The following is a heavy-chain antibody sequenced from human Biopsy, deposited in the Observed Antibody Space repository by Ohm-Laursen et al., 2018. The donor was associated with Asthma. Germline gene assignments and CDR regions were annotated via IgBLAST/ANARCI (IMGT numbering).Heavy chain of an antibody. V-gene: IGHV1-24*01. CDR2: HDHEEGGT. D-gene: IGHD4-17*01. CDR3: ASDFPKDYVRYNFQF. Sequence: ASAKASCKISGYSLTDLSMHGVRQAPGQGLEWMGGHDHEEGGTVNARRFQGRVTMTEDTSTDTAYMELSSLSSDDTAVYYCASDFPKDYVRYNFQFWGQGTLVTVSS. CDR1: GYSLTDLS. J-gene: IGHJ4*02.